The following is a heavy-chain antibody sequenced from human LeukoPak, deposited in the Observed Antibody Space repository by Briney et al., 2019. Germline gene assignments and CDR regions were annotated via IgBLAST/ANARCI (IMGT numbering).Heavy chain of an antibody. D-gene: IGHD3-10*01. CDR2: IYSTGST. CDR3: ARGTEEFGELLKV. J-gene: IGHJ4*02. CDR1: GGSIRSYY. Sequence: SETLSLTCTVSGGSIRSYYWSWIRQPPGKTLEWIGYIYSTGSTNYNPSFKSRVTFSVDKSKNQFSLKLSSVTAADTAVYYCARGTEEFGELLKVWGQGTLVTVSS. V-gene: IGHV4-59*01.